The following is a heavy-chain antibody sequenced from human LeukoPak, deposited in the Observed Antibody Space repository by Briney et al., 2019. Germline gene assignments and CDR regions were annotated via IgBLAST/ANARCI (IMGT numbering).Heavy chain of an antibody. J-gene: IGHJ6*02. Sequence: PSQTLYLTCTVSGGSISSGGHYWSWIRQHPGKGMEWIGYIYYSGSTYYNPSLKSRVTISVDTSKNQFSLKLSSVTAADTAVCHCARARKGGGMDVWGQGTTVTVPS. V-gene: IGHV4-31*03. CDR3: ARARKGGGMDV. CDR2: IYYSGST. CDR1: GGSISSGGHY.